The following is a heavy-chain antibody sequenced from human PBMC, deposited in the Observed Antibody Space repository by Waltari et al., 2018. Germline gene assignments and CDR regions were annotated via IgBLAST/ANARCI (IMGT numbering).Heavy chain of an antibody. CDR2: IYYGGST. J-gene: IGHJ5*02. D-gene: IGHD2-8*02. CDR3: ARAKSYCTGGTCYISPSWFDP. CDR1: GASISSSSYY. V-gene: IGHV4-30-4*01. Sequence: QVQLQESGPGLVKPSQTLSLTCTVSGASISSSSYYWSWVRQSPGRGLEWIGYIYYGGSTFYNPSLKTRVSISVDTSNNPFSLKLSSVTAADTAIYYCARAKSYCTGGTCYISPSWFDPWGQGTLVTVSS.